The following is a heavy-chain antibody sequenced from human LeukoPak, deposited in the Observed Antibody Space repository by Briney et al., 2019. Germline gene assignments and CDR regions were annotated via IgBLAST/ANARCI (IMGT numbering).Heavy chain of an antibody. V-gene: IGHV4-4*07. CDR1: GGSISSYY. J-gene: IGHJ4*02. D-gene: IGHD3-3*01. CDR3: ARDARSGYLYYFDY. Sequence: SETLSLTCTVSGGSISSYYWSWIRQPAGKGLEWIGRIYTSGSTNYNPSLKSRVTMSVDTSKNQFSLKLSSVTAADTAVYYCARDARSGYLYYFDYWGQGTLVTVSS. CDR2: IYTSGST.